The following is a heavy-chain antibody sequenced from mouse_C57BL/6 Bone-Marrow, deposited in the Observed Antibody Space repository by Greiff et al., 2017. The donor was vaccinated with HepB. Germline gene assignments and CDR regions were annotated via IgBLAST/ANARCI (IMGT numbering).Heavy chain of an antibody. CDR2: INPGSGGT. Sequence: QVQLQQSGAELVRPGTSVKVSCKASGYAFTNYLIEWVKQRPGQGLEWIGVINPGSGGTNYNQKFKGKSTLTVDKSSSTAYMQLSSLTSEDSAVYYCARGGDYGSRAWFAYWGQGTLVTVSA. CDR1: GYAFTNYL. J-gene: IGHJ3*01. D-gene: IGHD1-1*01. CDR3: ARGGDYGSRAWFAY. V-gene: IGHV1-54*01.